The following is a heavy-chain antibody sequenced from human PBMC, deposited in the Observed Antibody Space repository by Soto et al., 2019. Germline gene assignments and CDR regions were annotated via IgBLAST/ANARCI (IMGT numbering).Heavy chain of an antibody. CDR3: ARDIRGPRGCWFDP. J-gene: IGHJ5*02. CDR1: GFTVSSNY. CDR2: IYSGGST. D-gene: IGHD1-26*01. V-gene: IGHV3-53*01. Sequence: HPGGSLRLSCAASGFTVSSNYMSWVRQAPGKGLEWVSVIYSGGSTYYADSVRGRFTISRDNSKNTLYLQMNSLRAEDTAVYYCARDIRGPRGCWFDPWGQGTLVTVYS.